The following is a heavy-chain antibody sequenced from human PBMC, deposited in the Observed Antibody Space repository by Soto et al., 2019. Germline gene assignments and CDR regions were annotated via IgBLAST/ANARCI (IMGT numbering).Heavy chain of an antibody. CDR3: ARDYSYGGWFDP. D-gene: IGHD5-18*01. Sequence: QVQLQESGPGLVKPSETLSLTCTISGGSISSYYWSWIRQPPGKGLEWIGYIYYSGSTNYNPSLKSRVTISVDTSKNQFSLKLSSVTAADMAVYYCARDYSYGGWFDPWGQGTLVTVSS. J-gene: IGHJ5*02. V-gene: IGHV4-59*01. CDR1: GGSISSYY. CDR2: IYYSGST.